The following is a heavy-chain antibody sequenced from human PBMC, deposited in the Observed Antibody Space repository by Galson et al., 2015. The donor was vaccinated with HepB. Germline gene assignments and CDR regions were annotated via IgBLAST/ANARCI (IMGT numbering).Heavy chain of an antibody. CDR2: IRYDGSNK. D-gene: IGHD3-22*01. V-gene: IGHV3-33*01. J-gene: IGHJ4*02. CDR1: GFTFSSYG. Sequence: SLRLSCAASGFTFSSYGMHWVRQAPGKGLEWVAVIRYDGSNKYYADSVKGRFTISRDNSKNTLYLQMNSLRAEDTAVYYCARDQEDDSSDYSGCFDYWGQGTLVTVSS. CDR3: ARDQEDDSSDYSGCFDY.